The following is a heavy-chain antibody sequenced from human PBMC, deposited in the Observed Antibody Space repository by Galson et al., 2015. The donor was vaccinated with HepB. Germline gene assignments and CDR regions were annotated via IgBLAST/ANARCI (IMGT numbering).Heavy chain of an antibody. V-gene: IGHV5-10-1*01. Sequence: QSGAEVKKPGESLRISCKGSGYSFTTYWISWVRQMPGKGLEWMGRINPRDSYTNYSPSFQGHVTISVDKSNSTAYLQWSSLKASDTATYYCARHDADYANWFDPWGQGTLVTVSS. CDR1: GYSFTTYW. J-gene: IGHJ5*02. D-gene: IGHD4-17*01. CDR3: ARHDADYANWFDP. CDR2: INPRDSYT.